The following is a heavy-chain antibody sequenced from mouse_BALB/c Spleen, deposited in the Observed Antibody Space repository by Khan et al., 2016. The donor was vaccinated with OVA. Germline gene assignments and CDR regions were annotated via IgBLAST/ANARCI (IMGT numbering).Heavy chain of an antibody. CDR1: GFTFSTYG. V-gene: IGHV5-6*01. D-gene: IGHD1-1*01. CDR2: ISSGGHYT. J-gene: IGHJ3*01. Sequence: EVELVESGGDLVKPGGSLKLSCAASGFTFSTYGMSWVHQTPDKRLEWVATISSGGHYTYYPDSVKGRFTISRDNAENSLYLQMTSLKSEDTAIYYCARLAYYYNSEGFAYWGQGTLVTVSA. CDR3: ARLAYYYNSEGFAY.